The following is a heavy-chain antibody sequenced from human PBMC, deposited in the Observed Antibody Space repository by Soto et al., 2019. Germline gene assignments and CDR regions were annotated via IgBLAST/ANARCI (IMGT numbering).Heavy chain of an antibody. V-gene: IGHV3-23*01. Sequence: PGGSLRLSCAASGFTFGASNLQWVRQASGKGLEWVSAISGSGGSTYYADSVKGRFTISRDNSKNTLYLQMNSLRAEDTAVYYCAKYSGSFLYPPSGFNYWGQGTLVTVSS. CDR2: ISGSGGST. J-gene: IGHJ4*02. D-gene: IGHD1-26*01. CDR3: AKYSGSFLYPPSGFNY. CDR1: GFTFGASN.